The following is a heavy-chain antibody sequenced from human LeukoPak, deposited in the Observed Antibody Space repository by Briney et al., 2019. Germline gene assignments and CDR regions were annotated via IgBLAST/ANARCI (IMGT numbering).Heavy chain of an antibody. CDR2: IWPDGSYK. J-gene: IGHJ4*02. V-gene: IGHV3-33*08. CDR3: ARAVGPFDY. CDR1: GFTFSTHY. Sequence: PGGSLRLSCVASGFTFSTHYMHWVRQAPGKGLEWVAAIWPDGSYKYYADSVKGRFTISRDNSKNTVYLQMNTLRGEDTAVYYCARAVGPFDYWGQGTLVTVSS. D-gene: IGHD3-16*01.